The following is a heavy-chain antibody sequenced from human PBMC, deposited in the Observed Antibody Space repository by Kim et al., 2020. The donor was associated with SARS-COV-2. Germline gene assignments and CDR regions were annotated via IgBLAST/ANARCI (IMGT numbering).Heavy chain of an antibody. V-gene: IGHV5-51*01. Sequence: GESLKISCKGSGYSFTSYWIGWVRQMPGKGLEWMGIIYPGDSDTRYSPSFQGQVTISADKSISTAYLQWSSLKASDTAMYYCARGPRGDSMIVVSIHYWGQGTLVTVSS. CDR2: IYPGDSDT. J-gene: IGHJ4*02. D-gene: IGHD3-22*01. CDR1: GYSFTSYW. CDR3: ARGPRGDSMIVVSIHY.